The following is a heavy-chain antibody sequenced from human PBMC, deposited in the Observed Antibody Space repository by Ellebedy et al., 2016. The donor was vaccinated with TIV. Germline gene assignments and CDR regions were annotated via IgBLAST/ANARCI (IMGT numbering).Heavy chain of an antibody. D-gene: IGHD5-12*01. V-gene: IGHV4-4*07. CDR3: ARDVRPINTRNYYYGMDV. J-gene: IGHJ6*02. CDR2: IYTSGST. CDR1: GGSISSYY. Sequence: SETLSLTXTVSGGSISSYYWSWIRQPAGKGLEWIGRIYTSGSTNYNPSLKSRVTMSVDTSKNQFSLKLSSVTAADTAVYYCARDVRPINTRNYYYGMDVWGQGTTVTVSS.